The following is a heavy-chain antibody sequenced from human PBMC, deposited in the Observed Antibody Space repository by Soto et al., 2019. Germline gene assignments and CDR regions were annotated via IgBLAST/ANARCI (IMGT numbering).Heavy chain of an antibody. Sequence: SETLSLTCAVYGGSFGDNYWSWIRQAPEKGLEWIGEINQSGRTNYNPSLKSRVIISMDTSKNQLSLKLTPVTAADTAVYYCVKAATYYWFDHWGPGTMVTVSS. D-gene: IGHD3-10*01. J-gene: IGHJ5*02. CDR3: VKAATYYWFDH. CDR1: GGSFGDNY. V-gene: IGHV4-34*01. CDR2: INQSGRT.